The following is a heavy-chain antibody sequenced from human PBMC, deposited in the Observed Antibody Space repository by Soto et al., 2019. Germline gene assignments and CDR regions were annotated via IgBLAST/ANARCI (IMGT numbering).Heavy chain of an antibody. CDR3: ARSGAYLTSITCLYDSF. J-gene: IGHJ4*02. CDR1: GYTFSSYG. CDR2: ISAYNGDT. Sequence: QAQLVQSGAEVKKPGASVKVSCRASGYTFSSYGYAWVRQAPGQGLEWMGWISAYNGDTNNAQKYKDRVTLTADTSTTTAYMELRNLGSDDTAVYYCARSGAYLTSITCLYDSFWGLGTLVTVSS. V-gene: IGHV1-18*01. D-gene: IGHD3-16*01.